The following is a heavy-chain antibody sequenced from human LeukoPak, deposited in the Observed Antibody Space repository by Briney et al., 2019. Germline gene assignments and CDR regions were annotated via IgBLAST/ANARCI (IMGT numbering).Heavy chain of an antibody. CDR3: TRECPTYL. Sequence: GGSLRLSCAASGFTFSSYEMNWVRQAPGKGLEWVSSISSSSSYIYYADSVRGRFTISRDSAKNSLYLQMNRLRVEDTGFSYCTRECPTYLWGQGTLVTVSS. CDR2: ISSSSSYI. V-gene: IGHV3-21*04. J-gene: IGHJ5*02. CDR1: GFTFSSYE.